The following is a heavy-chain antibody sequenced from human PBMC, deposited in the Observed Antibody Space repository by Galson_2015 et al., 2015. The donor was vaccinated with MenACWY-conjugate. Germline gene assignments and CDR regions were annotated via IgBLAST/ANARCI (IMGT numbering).Heavy chain of an antibody. CDR3: VRGKNSFDN. CDR1: GFTFSDHY. V-gene: IGHV3-72*01. J-gene: IGHJ4*02. CDR2: VRPKARSYTT. Sequence: SLRLSCAASGFTFSDHYMDWVRQAPGKGLEWVGRVRPKARSYTTEYAAAVKGRFTVSRDDSKNSLYLQMNSLKTDDTAIYYCVRGKNSFDNWVQGTLVTVSS.